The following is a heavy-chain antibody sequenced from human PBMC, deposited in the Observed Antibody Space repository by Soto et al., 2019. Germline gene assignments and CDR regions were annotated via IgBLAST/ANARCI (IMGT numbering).Heavy chain of an antibody. Sequence: GGSLRLSCVGSGFIFSNSAMHWVRQTPGKGLEWVAFMSYDGSDTFYADSVKGRFTISRDNSKNTLFLHMSNLRAEDTAMYYCTIVRGXXSALDHWGQGTLVTVSS. J-gene: IGHJ4*02. V-gene: IGHV3-30*15. CDR1: GFIFSNSA. D-gene: IGHD3-10*02. CDR3: TIVRGXXSALDH. CDR2: MSYDGSDT.